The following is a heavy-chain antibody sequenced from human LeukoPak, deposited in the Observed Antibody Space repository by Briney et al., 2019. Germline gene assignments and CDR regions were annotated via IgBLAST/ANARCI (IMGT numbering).Heavy chain of an antibody. D-gene: IGHD3-22*01. CDR3: ARVGYYDSSGYYYYFDY. Sequence: GDSVKVSCKASGYTFTRYDINWVRQATGQGLEWMGWMNPNSGNTGYAQKFQGRVTMTRNTSISTAYMELSSLRAEDTAVYYCARVGYYDSSGYYYYFDYWGQGTLVTVSS. CDR2: MNPNSGNT. V-gene: IGHV1-8*01. J-gene: IGHJ4*02. CDR1: GYTFTRYD.